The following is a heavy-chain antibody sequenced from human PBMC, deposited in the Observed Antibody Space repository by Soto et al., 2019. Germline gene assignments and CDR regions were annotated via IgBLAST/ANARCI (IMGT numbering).Heavy chain of an antibody. CDR3: ARHGFINNGFAGWFDA. CDR2: VYYSGTR. Sequence: QLQLQESGPGLVKPSETLSLTCTVSGGSVSRLNYYWGWIRQSPGKGLEWIATVYYSGTRYYNPSVESRVTISVDKSKNQFSLKLRSVTAADTAVYYCARHGFINNGFAGWFDAWGQGTLITV. V-gene: IGHV4-39*01. D-gene: IGHD3-10*01. J-gene: IGHJ5*02. CDR1: GGSVSRLNYY.